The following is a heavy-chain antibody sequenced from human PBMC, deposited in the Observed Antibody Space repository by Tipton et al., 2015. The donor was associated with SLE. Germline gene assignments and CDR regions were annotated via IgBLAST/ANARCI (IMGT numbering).Heavy chain of an antibody. CDR1: GEMFLNYW. CDR3: ASGVSGWNFFDY. CDR2: IFPRDSET. D-gene: IGHD6-19*01. Sequence: QSGPEVKKPGESLRISCEGSGEMFLNYWIGWVRQMPGKGLEWMGFIFPRDSETRYSPSFQGQVTISAYRSINTAYLQWNSLKASDTAMYYCASGVSGWNFFDYGGQGTLVTVSS. J-gene: IGHJ4*02. V-gene: IGHV5-51*01.